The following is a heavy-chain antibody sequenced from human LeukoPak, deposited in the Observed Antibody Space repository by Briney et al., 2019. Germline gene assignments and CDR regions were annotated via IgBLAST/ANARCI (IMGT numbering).Heavy chain of an antibody. Sequence: RPGGSLRLSCAASGFTFSSYAMSWVRQAPGKGLEWVSGFSGSEDSAYYADSVKGRFTISRDNSKNTLYLQMDSLRAEDTAVYYCAKPLYNSGWYGGGDYWGQGVLVTVSS. V-gene: IGHV3-23*01. J-gene: IGHJ4*02. D-gene: IGHD6-19*01. CDR1: GFTFSSYA. CDR3: AKPLYNSGWYGGGDY. CDR2: FSGSEDSA.